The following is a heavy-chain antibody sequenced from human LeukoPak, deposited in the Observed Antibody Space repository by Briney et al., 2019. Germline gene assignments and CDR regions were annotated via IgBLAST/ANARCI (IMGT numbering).Heavy chain of an antibody. Sequence: GGSLRLSCAASGFTFNSFGMHWVRQAPGKGLEWLAVISYDGRNKYYADSVKGRFTISRDNSKNTLYLQMNSLRAEDTAVYYCARDSSGWGYYYYYMDVWGKGTTVTISS. CDR3: ARDSSGWGYYYYYMDV. D-gene: IGHD6-19*01. J-gene: IGHJ6*03. CDR1: GFTFNSFG. V-gene: IGHV3-30*03. CDR2: ISYDGRNK.